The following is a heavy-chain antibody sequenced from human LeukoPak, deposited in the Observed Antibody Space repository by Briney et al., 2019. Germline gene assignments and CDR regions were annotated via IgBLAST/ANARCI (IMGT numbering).Heavy chain of an antibody. CDR2: IQHDGSDE. CDR3: AKVESHGYLLDY. CDR1: GFTFSSYG. Sequence: PGGPLRLSCAASGFTFSSYGMHWVRQAPGKGLEWVAFIQHDGSDENYADSVKGRFTISRDNSKNILYLQMNSLRGEGMALYYCAKVESHGYLLDYWGQGTLVTVSS. V-gene: IGHV3-30*02. J-gene: IGHJ4*02. D-gene: IGHD5-18*01.